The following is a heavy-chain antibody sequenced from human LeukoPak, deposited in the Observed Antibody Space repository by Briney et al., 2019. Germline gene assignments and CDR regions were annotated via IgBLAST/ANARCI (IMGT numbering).Heavy chain of an antibody. D-gene: IGHD3-9*01. V-gene: IGHV4-61*02. Sequence: SQTLSLTCAVSGGSISSGGYSWSWIRQPPGKGLDWIGRIYTSGSTNYNPSLKSRVTMSVDTSKNQFSLKLSSVTAADTAVYYCASRYYDILTGWENFDYWGQGTLVTVSS. J-gene: IGHJ4*02. CDR3: ASRYYDILTGWENFDY. CDR1: GGSISSGGYS. CDR2: IYTSGST.